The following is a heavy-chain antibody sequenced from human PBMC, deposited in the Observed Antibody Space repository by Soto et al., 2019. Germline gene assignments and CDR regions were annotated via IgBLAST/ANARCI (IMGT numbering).Heavy chain of an antibody. CDR1: GGSIISGDYY. V-gene: IGHV4-30-4*01. CDR3: ARQRTTVVTQAYFDH. J-gene: IGHJ4*02. Sequence: TLSLTCTVSGGSIISGDYYWVWIRQPPGKGLEWIGYIYYSGSTYYNPSLKSRVTISVDTSKNQFSLKLSSVTAADTAVYYCARQRTTVVTQAYFDHWGQGALVTVSS. D-gene: IGHD2-21*02. CDR2: IYYSGST.